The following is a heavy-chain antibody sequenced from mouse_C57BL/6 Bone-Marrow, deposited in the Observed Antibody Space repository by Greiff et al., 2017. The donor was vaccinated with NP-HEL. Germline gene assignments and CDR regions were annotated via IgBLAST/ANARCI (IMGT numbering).Heavy chain of an antibody. CDR2: INPSSGYT. V-gene: IGHV1-7*01. CDR3: ARGVTTVVEEAWFAY. Sequence: QVQLQQSGAELAKPGASVKLSCKASGYTFTSYWMHWVKQRPGQGLEWIGYINPSSGYTKYNQKFKDKATLTADKSSSTAYMQLGSLTYEDSAVYYCARGVTTVVEEAWFAYWGQGTLVTVSA. CDR1: GYTFTSYW. D-gene: IGHD1-1*01. J-gene: IGHJ3*01.